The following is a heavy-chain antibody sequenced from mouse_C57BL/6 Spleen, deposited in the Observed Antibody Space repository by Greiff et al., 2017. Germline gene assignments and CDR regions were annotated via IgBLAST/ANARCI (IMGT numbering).Heavy chain of an antibody. J-gene: IGHJ3*01. CDR2: INPNNGGT. CDR3: ARRGSYYGSSPFAY. D-gene: IGHD1-1*01. Sequence: EVQVVESGPELVKPGASVKIPCKASGYTFTDYNMDWVKQSHGKSLEWIGDINPNNGGTIYNQKFKGKATLTVDKSSSTAYMELRSLTSEDTAVYYCARRGSYYGSSPFAYWGQGTLVTVSA. CDR1: GYTFTDYN. V-gene: IGHV1-18*01.